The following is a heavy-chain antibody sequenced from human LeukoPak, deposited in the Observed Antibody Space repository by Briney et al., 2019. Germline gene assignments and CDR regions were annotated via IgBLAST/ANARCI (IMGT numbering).Heavy chain of an antibody. V-gene: IGHV3-53*01. J-gene: IGHJ4*02. Sequence: VGSLRLSCAASGFSVSSIYMNWDRQAPGKGLEWVSVIYSDGTTYYADSVKGRFTISRDDSKNTLYLHMNSLRAEDTAVYYCARAPNWRFDHWGQGTLVTVSS. CDR3: ARAPNWRFDH. CDR2: IYSDGTT. D-gene: IGHD1-1*01. CDR1: GFSVSSIY.